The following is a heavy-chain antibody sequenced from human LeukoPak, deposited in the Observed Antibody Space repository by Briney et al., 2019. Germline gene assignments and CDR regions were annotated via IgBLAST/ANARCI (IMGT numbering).Heavy chain of an antibody. CDR2: IYYSGST. J-gene: IGHJ6*02. CDR3: ASLGDTTYYYGMDV. D-gene: IGHD1-1*01. V-gene: IGHV4-59*12. CDR1: GGSISSYY. Sequence: SETLSLTCTVSGGSISSYYWSWIRQPPGKGLEWIGYIYYSGSTNYNPSLKSRVTISVDTSKNQFSLKLSSVTAADTAVYYCASLGDTTYYYGMDVWGQGTTVTVSS.